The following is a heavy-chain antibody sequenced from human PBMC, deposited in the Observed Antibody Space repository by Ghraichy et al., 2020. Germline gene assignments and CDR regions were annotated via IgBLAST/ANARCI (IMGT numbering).Heavy chain of an antibody. D-gene: IGHD3-3*01. CDR1: GLTVSFNY. J-gene: IGHJ4*02. V-gene: IGHV3-53*01. CDR2: IYTGGNT. Sequence: GESLNISCTASGLTVSFNYMTWVRQAPGGGLEWVSFIYTGGNTHYADSVKGRFTISRDSSKNTLYLQMDTLRADDTAVYYCARGRTIYGVVNHFDYWGQGTLVTVSS. CDR3: ARGRTIYGVVNHFDY.